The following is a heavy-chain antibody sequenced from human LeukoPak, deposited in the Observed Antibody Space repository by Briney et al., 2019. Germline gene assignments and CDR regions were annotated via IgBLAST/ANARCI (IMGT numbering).Heavy chain of an antibody. CDR2: ISGSGGST. Sequence: GGSLRLSCAASGFTFSSYGMHWVRQAPGKGLEWVSAISGSGGSTYYADSVKGRFTISRDNSKNTLYLQMNSLRAEDTAVYYCAGARVYGDYDSGYWGQGTLVTVSS. CDR1: GFTFSSYG. D-gene: IGHD4-17*01. J-gene: IGHJ4*02. CDR3: AGARVYGDYDSGY. V-gene: IGHV3-23*01.